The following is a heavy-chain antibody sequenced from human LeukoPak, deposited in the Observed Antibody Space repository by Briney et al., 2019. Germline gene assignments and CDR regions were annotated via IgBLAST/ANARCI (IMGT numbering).Heavy chain of an antibody. D-gene: IGHD3-3*01. CDR2: ISGSGGST. CDR1: GFTSSSYA. Sequence: GGSLRLSCAASGFTSSSYAMSWVRQAPGKGLEWVSAISGSGGSTYYADSVKGRFTISRDNSKNTLYLQMNSLRAEDAAVYYCAVRFLEWLFDYWGQGTLVTVSS. CDR3: AVRFLEWLFDY. J-gene: IGHJ4*02. V-gene: IGHV3-23*01.